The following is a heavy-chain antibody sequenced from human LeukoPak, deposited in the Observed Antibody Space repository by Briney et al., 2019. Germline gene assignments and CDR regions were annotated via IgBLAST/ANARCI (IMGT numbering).Heavy chain of an antibody. D-gene: IGHD6-13*01. CDR3: AKQAAAVGGAFDY. Sequence: SXAXSWVRQAPGXGLEWVSAISGSGGSTYYADSVKGRFTISRDNSKNTLYLQMNSLRAEDTAVYYCAKQAAAVGGAFDYWGQGTLVTVSS. J-gene: IGHJ4*02. CDR1: SXA. V-gene: IGHV3-23*01. CDR2: ISGSGGST.